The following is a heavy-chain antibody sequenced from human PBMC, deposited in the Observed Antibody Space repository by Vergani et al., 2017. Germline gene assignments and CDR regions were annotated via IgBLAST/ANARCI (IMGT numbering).Heavy chain of an antibody. J-gene: IGHJ4*02. Sequence: QVQLQESGPGLVKPSETLSLTCTVSGGSISSYYWSWIRQPPGKGLEWIGYIYYSGSTNYNPSLKSRVTISVDTSKNQFSLKLSSVTAADTAVYYCARDTGTYDSSGYDFDYWGQGTLVTVSS. CDR1: GGSISSYY. D-gene: IGHD3-22*01. CDR3: ARDTGTYDSSGYDFDY. CDR2: IYYSGST. V-gene: IGHV4-59*01.